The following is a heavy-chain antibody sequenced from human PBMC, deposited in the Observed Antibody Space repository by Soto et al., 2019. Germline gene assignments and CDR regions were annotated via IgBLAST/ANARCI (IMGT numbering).Heavy chain of an antibody. CDR2: FTPNTGGT. CDR3: AATYHSDGRGYYYTAFHI. D-gene: IGHD3-22*01. Sequence: QVQLVQSGAELKKPGASVKVSCKASGDTFTAYYIHWVRQAPGQGLEWMGWFTPNTGGTNSAQKFQGRATMTGDTSISTAYMELSRLRSDDTAVYYCAATYHSDGRGYYYTAFHIWGQGTMVTVSS. V-gene: IGHV1-2*02. CDR1: GDTFTAYY. J-gene: IGHJ3*02.